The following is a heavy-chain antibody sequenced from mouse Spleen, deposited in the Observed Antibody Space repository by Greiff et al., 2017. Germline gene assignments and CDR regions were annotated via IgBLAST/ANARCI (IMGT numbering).Heavy chain of an antibody. D-gene: IGHD1-1*02. CDR3: VRQGGSSAY. CDR2: IRSKSNNYAT. CDR1: GFSFNTYA. V-gene: IGHV10-1*01. Sequence: EVQRVESGGGLVQPKGSLKLSCAASGFSFNTYAMNWVRQAPGKGLEWVARIRSKSNNYATYYADSVKDRFTISRDDSESMLYLQMNNLKTEDTAMYYCVRQGGSSAYWGQGTLVTVSA. J-gene: IGHJ3*01.